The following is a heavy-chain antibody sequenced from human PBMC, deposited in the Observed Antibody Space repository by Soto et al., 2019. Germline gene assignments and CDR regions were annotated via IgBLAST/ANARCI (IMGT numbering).Heavy chain of an antibody. J-gene: IGHJ4*02. Sequence: GASVKVSCKASGGTFSSYAISWVRQAPGQGLEWMGGIIPIFGTANYAQKFQGRVTITADESTSTAYMELSSLRSEDTAVYYCARNGYCSRGSCYALLDYWGQGTLAPVSS. CDR3: ARNGYCSRGSCYALLDY. CDR2: IIPIFGTA. V-gene: IGHV1-69*13. CDR1: GGTFSSYA. D-gene: IGHD2-15*01.